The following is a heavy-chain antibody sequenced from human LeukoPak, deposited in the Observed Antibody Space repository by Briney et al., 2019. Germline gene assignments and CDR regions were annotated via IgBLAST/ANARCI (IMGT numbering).Heavy chain of an antibody. CDR3: ARRRDGYNPFDY. CDR2: TYPGGSDT. D-gene: IGHD5-24*01. Sequence: GESLKISCKGSGYSFTNYWIGWVRQMPGKGLEWMGVTYPGGSDTRYNPSFEGQVIISLDKSTSTAYLQWSSLKASDTAMYYCARRRDGYNPFDYWGQGTLVTVSS. V-gene: IGHV5-51*01. J-gene: IGHJ4*02. CDR1: GYSFTNYW.